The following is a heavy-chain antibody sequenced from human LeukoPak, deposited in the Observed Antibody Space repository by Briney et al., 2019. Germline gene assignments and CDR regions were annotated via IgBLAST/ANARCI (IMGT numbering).Heavy chain of an antibody. CDR2: ISGSGGST. D-gene: IGHD1-14*01. CDR3: AKELSRNRASY. V-gene: IGHV3-23*01. J-gene: IGHJ4*02. CDR1: GFTFSSYA. Sequence: GGSLRLSCAASGFTFSSYAMSWVRQAPGKGLESVSAISGSGGSTYYADSVKGRFTISRDNSKNTLYLQMNSLRAEDTAVYYRAKELSRNRASYWGQGTLVTVSS.